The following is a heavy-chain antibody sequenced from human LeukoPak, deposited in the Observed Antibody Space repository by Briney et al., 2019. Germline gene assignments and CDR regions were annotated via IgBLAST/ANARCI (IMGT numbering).Heavy chain of an antibody. CDR2: INPSGGST. D-gene: IGHD5-24*01. V-gene: IGHV1-46*01. CDR3: ARDQGDGYNSFDY. CDR1: GYTFTSYY. J-gene: IGHJ4*02. Sequence: ASVKVSCKASGYTFTSYYLHWVRQAPGQGLEWMGIINPSGGSTSHAQKFQGRVTMTGDTSTSTVYMEVSSLRSEDTAVYYCARDQGDGYNSFDYWGQGTLVTVSS.